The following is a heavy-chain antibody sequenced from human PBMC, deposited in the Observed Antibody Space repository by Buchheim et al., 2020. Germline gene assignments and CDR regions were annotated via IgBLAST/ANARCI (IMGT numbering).Heavy chain of an antibody. CDR3: ARHGRGYYFDY. V-gene: IGHV4-59*08. D-gene: IGHD2-15*01. CDR1: GGSISSYY. J-gene: IGHJ4*02. CDR2: VYYSGST. Sequence: QVQLQESGPGLVKPSETLSLTCTVSGGSISSYYWSWIRQPPGKGLEWIGYVYYSGSTNYNPSLKSRVTISVDTSKNQFSLKLSSVTAADTAMYFCARHGRGYYFDYWGQGTL.